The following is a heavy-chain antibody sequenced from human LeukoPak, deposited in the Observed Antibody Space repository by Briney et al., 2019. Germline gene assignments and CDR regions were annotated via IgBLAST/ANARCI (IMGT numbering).Heavy chain of an antibody. Sequence: GGSLRLSCAASGFTFSSYGMHWVRQAPGKGLEWVAVISYDGSNKYYADSAKGRFTISRDNSKNTLYLQMNSLRAEDTAVYYCANTIVGATYGMDVWGQGTTVTVSS. CDR1: GFTFSSYG. J-gene: IGHJ6*02. CDR2: ISYDGSNK. CDR3: ANTIVGATYGMDV. V-gene: IGHV3-30*18. D-gene: IGHD1-26*01.